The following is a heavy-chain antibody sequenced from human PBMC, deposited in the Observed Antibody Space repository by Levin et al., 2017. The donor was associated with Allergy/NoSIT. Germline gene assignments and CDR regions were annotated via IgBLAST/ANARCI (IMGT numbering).Heavy chain of an antibody. CDR3: ARHAVPGGVGDAFDI. CDR1: GYTFTDFL. J-gene: IGHJ3*02. CDR2: IYPADSDT. D-gene: IGHD2-8*02. Sequence: KAGGSLRLSCKASGYTFTDFLIGWVRQMPGKGPEWMGIIYPADSDTRYNPSFQGQVTISADKSITTAYLHWSSLKASDTAMYFCARHAVPGGVGDAFDIWAQGTMVTVSS. V-gene: IGHV5-51*01.